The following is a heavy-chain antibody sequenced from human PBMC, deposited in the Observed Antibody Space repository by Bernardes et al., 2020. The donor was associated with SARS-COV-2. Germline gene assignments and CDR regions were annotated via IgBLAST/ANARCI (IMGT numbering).Heavy chain of an antibody. CDR3: AREVMVRISDTYRNGMDL. CDR1: GYAFSNYG. Sequence: ASVQVSCKAFGYAFSNYGISWARQAPGQGLEWMGWISGFNGDTSYIQKIQDRVTMTTNKSTSTAYMDLRDLRSDDPAVYYCAREVMVRISDTYRNGMDLWSEGPTVTVSS. J-gene: IGHJ6*02. V-gene: IGHV1-18*01. D-gene: IGHD3-10*01. CDR2: ISGFNGDT.